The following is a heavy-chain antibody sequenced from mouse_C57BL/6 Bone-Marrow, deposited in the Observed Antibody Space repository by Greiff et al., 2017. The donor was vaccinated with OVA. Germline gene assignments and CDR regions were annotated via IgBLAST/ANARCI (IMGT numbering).Heavy chain of an antibody. J-gene: IGHJ3*01. CDR3: TRSDSSGFAY. V-gene: IGHV1-15*01. CDR2: IDPETGGT. D-gene: IGHD3-2*02. Sequence: QVQLKESGAELVRPGASVTLSCKASGYTFTDYEMHWVKQTPVHGLEWIGAIDPETGGTAYNQKFKGKAILTADKSSSTAYMELRSLTSEDSAVYYCTRSDSSGFAYWGQGTLVTVSA. CDR1: GYTFTDYE.